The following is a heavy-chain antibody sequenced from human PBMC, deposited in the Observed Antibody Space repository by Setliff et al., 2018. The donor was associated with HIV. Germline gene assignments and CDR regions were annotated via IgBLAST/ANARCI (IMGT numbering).Heavy chain of an antibody. J-gene: IGHJ4*02. D-gene: IGHD4-17*01. CDR3: VSPQYGNSAY. CDR2: ISYDGRSL. V-gene: IGHV3-30*01. CDR1: GFTFRDFA. Sequence: GGSLRLSCVASGFTFRDFAMHWVRQAPGKGLEWVSAISYDGRSLQYADSVKGRFTISRDNSKNSLYLQMNSLQIEDTAVYYCVSPQYGNSAYWGQGTLVTVSS.